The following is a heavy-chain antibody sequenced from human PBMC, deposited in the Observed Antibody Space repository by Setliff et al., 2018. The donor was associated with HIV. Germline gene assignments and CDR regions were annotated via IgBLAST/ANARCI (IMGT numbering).Heavy chain of an antibody. CDR3: ARGGWGVLTYYKDD. D-gene: IGHD3-10*01. V-gene: IGHV3-72*01. CDR1: GFIFSDHY. Sequence: GSLRLSWAVSGFIFSDHYMDWVRQAPGKGLEWVGRDRNKARTYTTEYAASVKGRFTISRDDSNNSLYLQMNSLETEDTVVYYCARGGWGVLTYYKDDWGKGTTVTVSS. J-gene: IGHJ6*03. CDR2: DRNKARTYTT.